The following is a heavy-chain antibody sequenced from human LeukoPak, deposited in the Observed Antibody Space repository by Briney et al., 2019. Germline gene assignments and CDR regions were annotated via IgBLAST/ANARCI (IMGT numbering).Heavy chain of an antibody. V-gene: IGHV3-7*01. J-gene: IGHJ4*02. Sequence: GGSLRLSCAASGFTFSDYYMSWVRQAPGKGLEWVANIKHDGTEKYYVDSVKGRFTISRDNAKNSLYLQMDSLRAEDTAVYYCAAQPFDYWGQGTLVTVSS. D-gene: IGHD2-2*01. CDR1: GFTFSDYY. CDR2: IKHDGTEK. CDR3: AAQPFDY.